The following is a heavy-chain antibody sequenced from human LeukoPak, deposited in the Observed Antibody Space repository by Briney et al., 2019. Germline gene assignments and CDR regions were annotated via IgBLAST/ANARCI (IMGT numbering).Heavy chain of an antibody. Sequence: SETLSLTCTVSGGSISSSSYYWGWIRQPPGKGLEWIGSIYYSGSTYYNPSLKSRVTISVDTSKNQFSLKLSSVTAADTAVYYCARGRAIAVVPTGAFDIWGQGTMVTVSS. CDR2: IYYSGST. V-gene: IGHV4-39*07. CDR3: ARGRAIAVVPTGAFDI. J-gene: IGHJ3*02. D-gene: IGHD6-19*01. CDR1: GGSISSSSYY.